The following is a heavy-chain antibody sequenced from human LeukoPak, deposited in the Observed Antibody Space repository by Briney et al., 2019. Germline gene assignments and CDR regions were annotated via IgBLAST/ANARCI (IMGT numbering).Heavy chain of an antibody. CDR3: ARVGPSLYYFDY. J-gene: IGHJ4*02. V-gene: IGHV4-30-4*08. CDR2: IYYSGST. CDR1: GGSISSGDYY. Sequence: PSQTLSPTCTVSGGSISSGDYYWSWIRQPPGKGLEWIGYIYYSGSTYYNPSLKSRVTISVDTSKNQFSLKLSSVTAADTAVYYCARVGPSLYYFDYWGQGTLVTVSS.